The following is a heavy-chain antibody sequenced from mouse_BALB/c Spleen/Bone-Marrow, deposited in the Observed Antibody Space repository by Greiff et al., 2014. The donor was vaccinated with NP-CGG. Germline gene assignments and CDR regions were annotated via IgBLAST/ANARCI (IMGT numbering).Heavy chain of an antibody. D-gene: IGHD2-1*01. CDR3: ARSGGNYVAWFVY. CDR1: GYTFTRYW. V-gene: IGHV1-69*02. Sequence: QVQLQQSGAEVVEPGAPVKLSCKASGYTFTRYWMHWVRQRPGRGLEWIGKIDPSDSETHYNHEFKDKATLTVDKSSSTAYIQLSSLTSEDSAVYFCARSGGNYVAWFVYWGQGTLVTVSP. CDR2: IDPSDSET. J-gene: IGHJ3*01.